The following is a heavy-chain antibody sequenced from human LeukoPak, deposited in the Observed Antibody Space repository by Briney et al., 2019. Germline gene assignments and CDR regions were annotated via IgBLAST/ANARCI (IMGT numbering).Heavy chain of an antibody. V-gene: IGHV3-9*01. J-gene: IGHJ4*02. CDR1: GFTLDDYA. CDR3: AKGRRGAAAGIDY. D-gene: IGHD6-13*01. CDR2: ISWNSGSI. Sequence: PGRSLRLSCAAYGFTLDDYAMHWVRHAPGKGLEWVSSISWNSGSIGYADSVKGRFTISRDNAKNSLYLQMNSLRAEHTALYYCAKGRRGAAAGIDYWGQGTLVTVSS.